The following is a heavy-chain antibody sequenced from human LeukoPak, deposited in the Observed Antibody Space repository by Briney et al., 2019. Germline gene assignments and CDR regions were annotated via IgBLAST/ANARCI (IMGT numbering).Heavy chain of an antibody. V-gene: IGHV4-59*01. J-gene: IGHJ3*02. CDR3: ARVGEYYYGSGSYYAFDI. D-gene: IGHD3-10*01. Sequence: SETLSLTCTVSGGSISSYYCSWIRQPPGKGLEWIGYIYYSGSTNYNPSLKSRVTISVDTSKNQFSLKLSSVTAADTAVYYCARVGEYYYGSGSYYAFDIWGQGTMVTVSS. CDR1: GGSISSYY. CDR2: IYYSGST.